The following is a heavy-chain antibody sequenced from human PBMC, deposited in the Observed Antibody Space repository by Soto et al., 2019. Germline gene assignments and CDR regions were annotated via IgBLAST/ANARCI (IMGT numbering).Heavy chain of an antibody. V-gene: IGHV4-61*08. J-gene: IGHJ1*01. CDR1: GGSIDSGDYY. D-gene: IGHD2-21*01. CDR3: ARCGRQPMLIAY. CDR2: VYYSGTT. Sequence: PSETLALTCTVSGGSIDSGDYYWSWIRQPPGKGLEWIGYVYYSGTTNYNPFLKSRVTLSLDKSKNQFSLKMNSVTAADTAVYYFARCGRQPMLIAYGGQGTWVIVSS.